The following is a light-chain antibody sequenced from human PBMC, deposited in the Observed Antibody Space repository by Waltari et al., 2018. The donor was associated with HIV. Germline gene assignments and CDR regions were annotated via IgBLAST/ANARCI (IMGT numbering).Light chain of an antibody. CDR3: GTWDDKLSAGV. J-gene: IGLJ2*01. Sequence: QSVLTQPPSVSAAPGQRVTISCSGTSSNIGTNGVSWYQQVPGTAPKLLIYDRNNRFPGNSDRFSGSQSGTSATLGISGLHTGDEADYYCGTWDDKLSAGVFGGGTKLTVL. V-gene: IGLV1-51*01. CDR2: DRN. CDR1: SSNIGTNG.